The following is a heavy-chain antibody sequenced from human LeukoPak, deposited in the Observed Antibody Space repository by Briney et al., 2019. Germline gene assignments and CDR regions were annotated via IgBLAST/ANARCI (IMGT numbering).Heavy chain of an antibody. J-gene: IGHJ6*02. CDR1: GYTFTGYY. V-gene: IGHV1-2*02. CDR3: ARAVTMIVVVITLPDYYGMDV. D-gene: IGHD3-22*01. CDR2: INPNSGGT. Sequence: GASVKVSCKASGYTFTGYYTHWVRQAPGQGLEWMGWINPNSGGTNYAQKFQGRVTMTRDTSISTAYMELSRLRSGDTAVYYCARAVTMIVVVITLPDYYGMDVWGQGTTVTVSS.